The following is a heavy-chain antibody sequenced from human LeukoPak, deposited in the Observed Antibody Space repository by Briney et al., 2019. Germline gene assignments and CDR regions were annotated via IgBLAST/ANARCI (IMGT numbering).Heavy chain of an antibody. D-gene: IGHD3-3*01. CDR3: TTDHRTISGVVTPDY. CDR2: IKIKSDDETT. J-gene: IGHJ4*02. CDR1: GLSFTNAW. Sequence: GGSLRLSCEASGLSFTNAWMGWVRQAPGKGLEWVGRIKIKSDDETTDYAAPVRVRFTVSRDDSKNTVYLQMNSLKTEDTAVYYCTTDHRTISGVVTPDYWGQGTLVTVSS. V-gene: IGHV3-15*01.